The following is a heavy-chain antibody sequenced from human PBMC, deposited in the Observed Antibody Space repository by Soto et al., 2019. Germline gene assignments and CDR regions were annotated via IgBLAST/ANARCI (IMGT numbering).Heavy chain of an antibody. D-gene: IGHD3-22*01. V-gene: IGHV1-3*01. CDR2: INASNGNT. J-gene: IGHJ4*02. CDR1: GYTFTNYA. CDR3: ARARDYDSSGKAYFDY. Sequence: ASVKVSCKASGYTFTNYATHWVRQAPGQRLEWMGWINASNGNTSYSQKFQGRVTMTRDTSTSTAYMALSSLRSEDTAVYYCARARDYDSSGKAYFDYWGQGTLVTV.